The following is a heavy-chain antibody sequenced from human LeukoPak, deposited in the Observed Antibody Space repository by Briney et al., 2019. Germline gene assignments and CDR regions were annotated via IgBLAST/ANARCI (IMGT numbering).Heavy chain of an antibody. CDR3: ASGRDIAVAGPGGYFDY. D-gene: IGHD6-19*01. J-gene: IGHJ4*02. CDR2: ISPGGDII. V-gene: IGHV3-11*01. CDR1: GFIFSDYH. Sequence: KPGRSLRLSCAASGFIFSDYHMNWIRQAPGKGLEWVSYISPGGDIIYFADYVKGRFTISRDNAKNSLFLQMNSLTAEDTAVYYCASGRDIAVAGPGGYFDYWGQGTLVTVSS.